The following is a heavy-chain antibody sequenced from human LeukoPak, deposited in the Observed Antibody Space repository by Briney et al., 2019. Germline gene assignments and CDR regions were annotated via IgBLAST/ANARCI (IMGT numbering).Heavy chain of an antibody. Sequence: ASVKVSCKASGYTFTGYYMHWVRRAPGQGLEWMGWINPNSGGTNYAQKFQGRVTMTRDTSISTAYMELSRLRSDDTAVYYCARTYYYDSSGYYDAFDIWGQGTMVTVSS. J-gene: IGHJ3*02. CDR2: INPNSGGT. CDR3: ARTYYYDSSGYYDAFDI. D-gene: IGHD3-22*01. CDR1: GYTFTGYY. V-gene: IGHV1-2*02.